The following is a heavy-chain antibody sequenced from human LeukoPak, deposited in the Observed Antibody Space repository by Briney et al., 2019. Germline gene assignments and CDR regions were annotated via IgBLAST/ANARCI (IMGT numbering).Heavy chain of an antibody. CDR2: INHSGST. CDR3: ARVGPFHYYDSSGYYRRGNYYFDY. D-gene: IGHD3-22*01. CDR1: GGSFSGYY. J-gene: IGHJ4*02. V-gene: IGHV4-34*01. Sequence: SETLSLTCAVYGGSFSGYYWSWIRQPPGKGLEWIGEINHSGSTNYNPSLKSRVTISVDTSKNQFSLKLSSVTAADTAVYYCARVGPFHYYDSSGYYRRGNYYFDYWGQGTLVTVSS.